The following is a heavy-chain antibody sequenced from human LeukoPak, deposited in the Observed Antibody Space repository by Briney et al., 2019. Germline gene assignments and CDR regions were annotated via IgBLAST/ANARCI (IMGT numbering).Heavy chain of an antibody. D-gene: IGHD3-22*01. CDR1: GYTFTSYG. V-gene: IGHV1-2*06. CDR2: INPNSGGT. J-gene: IGHJ4*02. CDR3: ARASQDYYDSSDRGYFDH. Sequence: ASVKVSCKASGYTFTSYGIGWVRQAPGQGLEWMGRINPNSGGTNYAQKFQGRVTMTRDRSISTAYMELSSLRSDDTAAYYCARASQDYYDSSDRGYFDHWGQGTLVTVSS.